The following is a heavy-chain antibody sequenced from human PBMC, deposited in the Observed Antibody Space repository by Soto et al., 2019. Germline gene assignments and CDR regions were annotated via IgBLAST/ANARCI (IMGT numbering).Heavy chain of an antibody. J-gene: IGHJ6*02. CDR2: IYSGGST. CDR1: GFTVSSNY. D-gene: IGHD5-18*01. Sequence: PGGSLRLSCAASGFTVSSNYMSWVRQAPGKGLEWVSVIYSGGSTYYADSVKGRFTISRDNSKNTLYLQMNSLRAEDTAVYYCARDETRDTAMVFGHSLTYGMDVWGQGTTVTVSS. CDR3: ARDETRDTAMVFGHSLTYGMDV. V-gene: IGHV3-53*01.